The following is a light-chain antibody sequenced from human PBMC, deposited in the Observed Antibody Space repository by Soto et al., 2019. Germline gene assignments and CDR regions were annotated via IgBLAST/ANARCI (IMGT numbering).Light chain of an antibody. CDR2: AAS. CDR1: QSISSY. V-gene: IGKV1-39*01. CDR3: QQSYSTPIT. J-gene: IGKJ5*01. Sequence: DIAMTQSPSSLSASVGDRVTITCRASQSISSYLNWYQQKPGKAPKLLIYAASSLQSGVPSRFSGSGSGTDFTLTISSLQPEDFATYYCQQSYSTPITFGQGTRLEI.